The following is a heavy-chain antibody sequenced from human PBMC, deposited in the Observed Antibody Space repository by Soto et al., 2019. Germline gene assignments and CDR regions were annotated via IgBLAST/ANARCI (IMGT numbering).Heavy chain of an antibody. CDR1: GFTFSSYA. CDR3: ARTSQYYFDY. J-gene: IGHJ4*02. V-gene: IGHV3-64*01. CDR2: INSNGGST. Sequence: PGGSLRLSCAASGFTFSSYAMYWVRQAPGKGLEYVSAINSNGGSTYYANSVKGRFTTSRDNSKNTLYLQMGSLRAEDMAVYYCARTSQYYFDYWGQGTLVTVSS.